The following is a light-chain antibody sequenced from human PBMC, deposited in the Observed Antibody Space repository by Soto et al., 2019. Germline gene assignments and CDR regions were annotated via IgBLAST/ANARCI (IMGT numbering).Light chain of an antibody. Sequence: IQMTQSPSSLSAFVGDRVTITCRASQGISSYLNWYQQKPGKAPKLLIYAASSLQSGVPSRFSGSGSGTDFTLTISSLQPEDFATYYCQQSYSTLRTFGQGTKVDIK. CDR3: QQSYSTLRT. CDR2: AAS. CDR1: QGISSY. V-gene: IGKV1-39*01. J-gene: IGKJ1*01.